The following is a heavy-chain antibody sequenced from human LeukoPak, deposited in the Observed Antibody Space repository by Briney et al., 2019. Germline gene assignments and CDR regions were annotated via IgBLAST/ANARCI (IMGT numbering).Heavy chain of an antibody. D-gene: IGHD4/OR15-4a*01. Sequence: GGSLRLSCAASGFTFSSFSMNWVRQAPGKGLEWVSFIYSDNTHYSDSVKGRFTISRDNSKNTLYLQMNSLRAEDTAVYYCARRAGAYSHPYDYWGQGTLVTVSS. CDR2: IYSDNT. J-gene: IGHJ4*02. V-gene: IGHV3-53*01. CDR1: GFTFSSFS. CDR3: ARRAGAYSHPYDY.